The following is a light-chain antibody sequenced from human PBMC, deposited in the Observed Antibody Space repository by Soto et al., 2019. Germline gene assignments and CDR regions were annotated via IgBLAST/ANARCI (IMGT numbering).Light chain of an antibody. J-gene: IGKJ1*01. Sequence: ELVLTQSPATLSLSPGERATLSCRASQSVSSYLAWYQQKPGQAPRLLIYDASNRATGIPARFSGSGSGTDFTLTISSLEPEDFAVYDCQQRRNLWTFGQGTKVEIK. CDR3: QQRRNLWT. V-gene: IGKV3-11*01. CDR1: QSVSSY. CDR2: DAS.